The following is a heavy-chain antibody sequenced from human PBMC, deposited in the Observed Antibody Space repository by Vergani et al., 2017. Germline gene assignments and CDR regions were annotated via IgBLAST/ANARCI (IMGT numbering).Heavy chain of an antibody. V-gene: IGHV4-31*03. Sequence: QLQLQESGPGLVKPSETLSLTCTVSGGSISSGGYYWSWIRQHPGKGLEWIGYIYYSGGTYYNPSLQSRVTISVDTSKNQFYLKLSYVTAADTAVYYCARFKDIVVVPAAARYNWFDPWGQGTLVTVSA. J-gene: IGHJ5*02. CDR3: ARFKDIVVVPAAARYNWFDP. CDR2: IYYSGGT. D-gene: IGHD2-2*01. CDR1: GGSISSGGYY.